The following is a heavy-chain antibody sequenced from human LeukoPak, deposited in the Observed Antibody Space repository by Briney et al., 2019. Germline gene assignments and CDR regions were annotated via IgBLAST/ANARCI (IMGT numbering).Heavy chain of an antibody. V-gene: IGHV3-30*06. Sequence: GRSLRLSCAASGFTFSNYGMHWVRQTPGKGLDWVAVMSHDETFTYYAGSVKGRFTVSRDNSKNTLSLEVNSLRTEDTAVYYCVRDVSGSLDVWGKGTTVIVSS. CDR1: GFTFSNYG. D-gene: IGHD2/OR15-2a*01. J-gene: IGHJ6*04. CDR3: VRDVSGSLDV. CDR2: MSHDETFT.